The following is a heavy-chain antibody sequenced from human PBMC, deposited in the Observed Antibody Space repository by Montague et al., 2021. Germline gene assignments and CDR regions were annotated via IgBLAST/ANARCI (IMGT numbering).Heavy chain of an antibody. V-gene: IGHV4-59*13. CDR2: IYHSGRT. Sequence: SETLSLTCSVSGGSISSYYWTWIRQYPGKGLEWIGHIYHSGRTDYNPSLKSRVTILVDTSKKQFSLKLNSVTAADTAVYYCARERSYFDTVDYIYYYMDVWGKGTPVTVSS. CDR3: ARERSYFDTVDYIYYYMDV. D-gene: IGHD3-10*01. J-gene: IGHJ6*03. CDR1: GGSISSYY.